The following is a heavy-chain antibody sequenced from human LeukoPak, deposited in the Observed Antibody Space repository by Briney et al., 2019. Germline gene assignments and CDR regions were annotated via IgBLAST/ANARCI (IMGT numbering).Heavy chain of an antibody. Sequence: GGSLRLSCAASGFTFSDFDMHWVRQATGRGLEWGSSIASAGDTYYVASVRGRFTISRENAKSSLYLQMNSLRAGDTAVYYCVRGGHIGFDYWGRGTLVTVS. D-gene: IGHD2-21*01. J-gene: IGHJ4*02. V-gene: IGHV3-13*04. CDR1: GFTFSDFD. CDR2: IASAGDT. CDR3: VRGGHIGFDY.